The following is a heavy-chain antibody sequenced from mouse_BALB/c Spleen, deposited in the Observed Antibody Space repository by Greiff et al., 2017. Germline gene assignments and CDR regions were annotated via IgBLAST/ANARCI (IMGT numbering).Heavy chain of an antibody. Sequence: EVQLMESGGGLVKPGGSLKLSCAASGFTFSSYAMSWVRQSPEKRLEWVAEISSGGSYTYYPDTVTGRFTISRDNAKNTLYLEMSSLRSEDTAMYYCARPFAYWGQGTLVTVSA. CDR3: ARPFAY. V-gene: IGHV5-9-4*01. CDR1: GFTFSSYA. CDR2: ISSGGSYT. J-gene: IGHJ3*01.